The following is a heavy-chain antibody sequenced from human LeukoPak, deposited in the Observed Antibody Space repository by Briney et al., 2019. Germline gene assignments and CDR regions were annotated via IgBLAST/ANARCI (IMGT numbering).Heavy chain of an antibody. CDR3: AKAYYYGSGSYYLGEFDY. CDR2: IRYDGSNK. Sequence: GGSLRLSCAASGFTFSSYAMHWVRQAPGKGLEWVAFIRYDGSNKYYADSVKGRFTISRDNSKNTLYLQMNSLRAEDTAVYYCAKAYYYGSGSYYLGEFDYWGQGTLVTVSS. D-gene: IGHD3-10*01. J-gene: IGHJ4*02. CDR1: GFTFSSYA. V-gene: IGHV3-30*02.